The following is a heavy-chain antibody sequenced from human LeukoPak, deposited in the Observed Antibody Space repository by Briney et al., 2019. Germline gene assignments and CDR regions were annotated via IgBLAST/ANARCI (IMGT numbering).Heavy chain of an antibody. Sequence: PGGSLRLSCAASGFTFSSYWMSWVRRAPGKGLEWVANIKQDGSEKYYVDSVKGRFTISRDNAKNSLYLQMNSLRAEDTAVYYCARDSHSSGWYHGLFDYWGQGTLVTVSS. CDR3: ARDSHSSGWYHGLFDY. D-gene: IGHD6-19*01. CDR1: GFTFSSYW. J-gene: IGHJ4*02. CDR2: IKQDGSEK. V-gene: IGHV3-7*01.